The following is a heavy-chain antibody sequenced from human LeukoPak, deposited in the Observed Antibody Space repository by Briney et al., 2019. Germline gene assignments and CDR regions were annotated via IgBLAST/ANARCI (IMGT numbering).Heavy chain of an antibody. CDR2: ISGRGDGT. J-gene: IGHJ4*02. Sequence: GGSLRLSCAASGFTLNNYAVSWVRQTPGKGLEWVSTISGRGDGTYYADSVKGRFTISRDNSKNTLYLQMNSLRAEDAAVYYCATDKGYSYGFFGYWGQGTLVTVSS. CDR3: ATDKGYSYGFFGY. CDR1: GFTLNNYA. V-gene: IGHV3-23*01. D-gene: IGHD5-18*01.